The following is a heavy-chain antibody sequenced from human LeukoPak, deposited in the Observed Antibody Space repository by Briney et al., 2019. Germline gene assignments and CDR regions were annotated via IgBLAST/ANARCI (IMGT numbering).Heavy chain of an antibody. D-gene: IGHD6-13*01. V-gene: IGHV4-59*08. CDR1: GGSISPYY. CDR3: ARHRGSSWNYFDY. CDR2: IYYSGSF. J-gene: IGHJ4*02. Sequence: SETLSLTCTVSGGSISPYYWSWIRQPPGKGLEWIGYIYYSGSFSYNPSLKNRVTISVDTSKNQFSRKLSSVTAADTAVYYCARHRGSSWNYFDYWGQGTLVTVSS.